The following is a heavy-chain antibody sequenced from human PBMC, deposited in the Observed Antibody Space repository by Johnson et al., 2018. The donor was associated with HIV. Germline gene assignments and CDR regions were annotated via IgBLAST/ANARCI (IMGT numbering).Heavy chain of an antibody. D-gene: IGHD3-22*01. CDR2: ISSSGSTI. CDR1: GFTFSDYY. CDR3: ARVGIYYDSIEDAFDI. Sequence: QVQLVESGGGLVQPGGSLRLSCAASGFTFSDYYMNWIRQAPGKGLEWVSYISSSGSTIYYADSVKGRFTISRDNAKNSLYLQMNSLRAEDTAVYYCARVGIYYDSIEDAFDIWGQGTMVTVSS. V-gene: IGHV3-11*04. J-gene: IGHJ3*02.